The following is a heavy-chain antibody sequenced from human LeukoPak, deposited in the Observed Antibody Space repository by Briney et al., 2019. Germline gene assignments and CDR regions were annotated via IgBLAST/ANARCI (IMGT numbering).Heavy chain of an antibody. CDR1: GFTFSNYG. D-gene: IGHD6-19*01. CDR2: VSIDGRHK. Sequence: PGGSLRLSYAASGFTFSNYGMHWVRQAPGKVLEWVADVSIDGRHKFYGDSVKGRFTISRDNSKNTLYLQMNSLRAEDTAVYYCARGTPSSSGWLYYGMDVWGQGTTVTVSS. CDR3: ARGTPSSSGWLYYGMDV. J-gene: IGHJ6*02. V-gene: IGHV3-30*03.